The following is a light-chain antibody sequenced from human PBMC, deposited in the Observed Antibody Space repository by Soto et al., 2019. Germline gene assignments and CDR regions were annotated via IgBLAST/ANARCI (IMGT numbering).Light chain of an antibody. Sequence: DIQRTQSPSSLSASVGDRVTITCRASQGISNYLAWYQQKPGKVPKLLIYAASTLQSGVPSRFSGSGSGTDFTLTISSLQPEDVATYYCQNMGFTFGPGTKVDIK. CDR1: QGISNY. CDR3: QNMGFT. V-gene: IGKV1-27*01. CDR2: AAS. J-gene: IGKJ3*01.